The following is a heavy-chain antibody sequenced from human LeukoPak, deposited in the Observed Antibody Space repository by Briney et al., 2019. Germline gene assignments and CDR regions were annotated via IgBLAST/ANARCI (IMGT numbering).Heavy chain of an antibody. V-gene: IGHV1-3*01. CDR1: GYSFSAYA. Sequence: ASVEVSCKASGYSFSAYAMHWVRQAPGQRLEWMGWVHGGNGNTKYSQKFQDRVTITRDTSASIAYMELSSLRSEDTAMYYCARSLYYFDSSGYYYPFNFWGQGTLVTVSS. J-gene: IGHJ4*02. CDR2: VHGGNGNT. CDR3: ARSLYYFDSSGYYYPFNF. D-gene: IGHD3-22*01.